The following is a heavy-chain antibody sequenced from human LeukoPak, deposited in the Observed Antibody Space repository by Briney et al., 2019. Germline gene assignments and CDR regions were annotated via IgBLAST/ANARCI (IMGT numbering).Heavy chain of an antibody. CDR2: IYSGGST. CDR1: GFTVSSNY. CDR3: ARESLSGYFDY. V-gene: IGHV3-53*04. J-gene: IGHJ4*02. Sequence: GGSLRLSCAASGFTVSSNYMSWVRQAPGKGLEWVSVIYSGGSTCYADSVKGRFTISRHNSKNTLYLQMNSLRAEDTAVYYCARESLSGYFDYWGQGTLVTVSS.